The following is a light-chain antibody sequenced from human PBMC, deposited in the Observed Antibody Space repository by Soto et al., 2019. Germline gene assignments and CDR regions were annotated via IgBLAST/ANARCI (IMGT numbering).Light chain of an antibody. Sequence: DIQMTQSPSTLSASVGDRVTITCRASQTIGSSLAWYQHKPGKAPKLLIFAASTLQTVVPSRFSGSGFGTEFTLTISKLQPDDFATYYCQQHNDYSPVTFGQGTKLEIK. V-gene: IGKV1-5*01. CDR1: QTIGSS. CDR2: AAS. J-gene: IGKJ2*01. CDR3: QQHNDYSPVT.